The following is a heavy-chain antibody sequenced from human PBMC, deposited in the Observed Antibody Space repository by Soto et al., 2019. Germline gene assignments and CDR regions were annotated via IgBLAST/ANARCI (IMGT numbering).Heavy chain of an antibody. CDR3: ARGPSGDQVDS. Sequence: QVQLQESGPGLVKPSQTLSLTCTVSGGSISTVDYWWSWIRQSPDMGLEWIGHIYDGGRTYNNPSRESRVTMSVDTSKSQLSLTLSSVSAADTAVYYCARGPSGDQVDSWGQGTLVTVSS. CDR1: GGSISTVDYW. D-gene: IGHD7-27*01. CDR2: IYDGGRT. V-gene: IGHV4-30-4*01. J-gene: IGHJ4*02.